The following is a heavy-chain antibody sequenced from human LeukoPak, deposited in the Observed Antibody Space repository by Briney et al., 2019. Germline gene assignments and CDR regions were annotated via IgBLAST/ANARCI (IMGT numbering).Heavy chain of an antibody. Sequence: ASVKVSCKASGYTFTSYGISWVRQAPGQGLEWMGWISAYNGNTNYAQKLQGRVTMTRDTSTSTVYMELSSLRSEDTAVYYCAKDYYDSSGYSEYFQHWGQGTLVTVSS. D-gene: IGHD3-22*01. CDR1: GYTFTSYG. CDR3: AKDYYDSSGYSEYFQH. J-gene: IGHJ1*01. CDR2: ISAYNGNT. V-gene: IGHV1-18*01.